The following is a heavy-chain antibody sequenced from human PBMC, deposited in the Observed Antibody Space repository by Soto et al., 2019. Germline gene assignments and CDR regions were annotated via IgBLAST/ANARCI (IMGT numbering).Heavy chain of an antibody. CDR3: ARDDVLERGGPDAFDI. CDR1: GDSVSSNSAA. D-gene: IGHD3-3*01. J-gene: IGHJ3*02. V-gene: IGHV6-1*01. Sequence: PSQTLSLTWAISGDSVSSNSAAWNWIRQSPSRGLEWLGRTYYRSKWYNDYAVSVKSRITINPDTSKNQFSLQLNSVTPEDTAVYYCARDDVLERGGPDAFDIWGQGTMVTVSS. CDR2: TYYRSKWYN.